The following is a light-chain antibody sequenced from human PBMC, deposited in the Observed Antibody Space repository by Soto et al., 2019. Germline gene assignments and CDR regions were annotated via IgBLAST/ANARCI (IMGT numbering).Light chain of an antibody. J-gene: IGKJ1*01. CDR3: QQYGNSPTT. CDR1: QSVSSSY. Sequence: EIVLTQSPGTLSLSPGERATLSCRASQSVSSSYLAWYQQRPGQAPKLLISGASSRATGVPDRFSGSGSATDFTLTINRLEPEDFAVYYCQQYGNSPTTFGQGTKVEIK. CDR2: GAS. V-gene: IGKV3-20*01.